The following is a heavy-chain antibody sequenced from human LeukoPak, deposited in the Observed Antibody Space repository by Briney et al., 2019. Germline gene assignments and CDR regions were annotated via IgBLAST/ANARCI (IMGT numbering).Heavy chain of an antibody. D-gene: IGHD6-6*01. J-gene: IGHJ5*02. V-gene: IGHV1-18*01. CDR2: ISAYNGNT. CDR1: GYTFTSYG. CDR3: ARDEWIEYRSSSVYNWFDP. Sequence: ASVKVSCKASGYTFTSYGISWVRQAPGQGLEWMGWISAYNGNTNYAQKLQGRVTMTTDTSTSTAYMELRSLRSHDTAVYYCARDEWIEYRSSSVYNWFDPWGQGTLVTVSS.